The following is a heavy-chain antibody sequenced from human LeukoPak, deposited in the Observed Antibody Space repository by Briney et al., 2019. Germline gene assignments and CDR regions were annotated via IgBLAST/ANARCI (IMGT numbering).Heavy chain of an antibody. CDR1: GFTLSGDA. CDR3: ATTSRFSFQH. V-gene: IGHV3-23*01. D-gene: IGHD6-6*01. CDR2: VSRSGGST. J-gene: IGHJ1*01. Sequence: GGSLRLSCAASGFTLSGDAMIWLRPAPRKGLDGVSMVSRSGGSTYYEASVRGRFTISRDSSKNTLYLQMNSLRAEDTAVYYCATTSRFSFQHWGQGTLVTVSS.